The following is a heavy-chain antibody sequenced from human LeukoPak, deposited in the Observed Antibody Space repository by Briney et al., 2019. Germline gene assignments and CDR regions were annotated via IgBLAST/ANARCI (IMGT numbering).Heavy chain of an antibody. D-gene: IGHD2-2*02. J-gene: IGHJ5*02. V-gene: IGHV4-34*01. Sequence: SSETLSLTCAVYGGSFSGYYWSWIRQPPGKGLEWIGEINHSGSTNYNPSLKSRVTISVDTSKHQFSLKLSSVTAADTAVYYCARSPRSCSSTSCYTGWFDPWGQGTLVTVSS. CDR2: INHSGST. CDR3: ARSPRSCSSTSCYTGWFDP. CDR1: GGSFSGYY.